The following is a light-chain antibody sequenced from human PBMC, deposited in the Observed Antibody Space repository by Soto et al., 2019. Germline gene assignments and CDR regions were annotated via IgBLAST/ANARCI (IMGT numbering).Light chain of an antibody. J-gene: IGKJ1*01. CDR2: AAS. CDR1: QGITNY. Sequence: DIQMTQSPSSLSTSVGERVTITCRASQGITNYLAWYQQKPGNVPKLLIYAASSLQSGVPSWCSGSGSGTDFTITISSLQPEDVATYYCQKYNSARWTFGQGTKVEIK. CDR3: QKYNSARWT. V-gene: IGKV1-27*01.